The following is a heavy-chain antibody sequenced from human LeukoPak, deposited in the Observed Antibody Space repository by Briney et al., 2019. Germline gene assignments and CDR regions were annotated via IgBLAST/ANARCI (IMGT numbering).Heavy chain of an antibody. Sequence: SETLSLTCTVSGGSISSSSYYWGWIRQPPGKGLEWIGSIYYSGSTYYNPSLKSRVTISVDTSKNQFSLKLSSVTAADTAVYYCAPLGIAARPNYYYMDVWGKGTTVTVSS. CDR3: APLGIAARPNYYYMDV. J-gene: IGHJ6*03. V-gene: IGHV4-39*07. CDR1: GGSISSSSYY. D-gene: IGHD6-6*01. CDR2: IYYSGST.